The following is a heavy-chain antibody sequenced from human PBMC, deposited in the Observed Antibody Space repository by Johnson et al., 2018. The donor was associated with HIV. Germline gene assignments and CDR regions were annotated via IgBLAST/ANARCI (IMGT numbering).Heavy chain of an antibody. CDR3: ARDLGNWDSPRSAFDI. V-gene: IGHV3-11*04. Sequence: QVQLVESGGGLVQPGGSQRLSCAASGFIFSDYYMTWIRQAPGKGLEWVSYISSSGSTIYYADSVKGRFTISRDNAKNSLYLQVNSLRAEDTAVYYCARDLGNWDSPRSAFDIWGQGTMVTVSS. CDR1: GFIFSDYY. J-gene: IGHJ3*02. D-gene: IGHD1/OR15-1a*01. CDR2: ISSSGSTI.